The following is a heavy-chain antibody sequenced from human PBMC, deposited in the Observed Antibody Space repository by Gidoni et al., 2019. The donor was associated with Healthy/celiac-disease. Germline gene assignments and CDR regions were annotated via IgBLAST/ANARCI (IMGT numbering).Heavy chain of an antibody. J-gene: IGHJ6*02. V-gene: IGHV3-23*01. CDR3: AKSGYYYDLRAGWDV. D-gene: IGHD3-22*01. CDR1: GFTFSSYA. Sequence: EVQLLESGGGLVQPGGSLRLSCAASGFTFSSYAMSWVRQAPGKGLGWVSAISGSGGSTYYADSVKGRFTISRDNSKNTLYLQMNSLRAEDTAVYYCAKSGYYYDLRAGWDVWGQGTTVTVSS. CDR2: ISGSGGST.